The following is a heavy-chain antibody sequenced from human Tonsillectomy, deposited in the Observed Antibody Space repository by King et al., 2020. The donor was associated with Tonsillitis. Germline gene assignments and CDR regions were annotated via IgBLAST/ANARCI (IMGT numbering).Heavy chain of an antibody. CDR2: IIPMFGTA. CDR1: GGTFNSYT. D-gene: IGHD7-27*01. CDR3: ARGRTGVADYFDY. J-gene: IGHJ4*02. Sequence: QLVQSGAEVKKPGSSVKVSCKAPGGTFNSYTISWVRQAPGQGLEWMGGIIPMFGTANYAQKFQGRVTITADESTSTAYMELSSLRSEDTAVYYCARGRTGVADYFDYWGQGTLVTVSS. V-gene: IGHV1-69*01.